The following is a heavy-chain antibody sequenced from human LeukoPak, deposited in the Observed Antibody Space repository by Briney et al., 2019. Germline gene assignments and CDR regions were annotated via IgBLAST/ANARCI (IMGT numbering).Heavy chain of an antibody. CDR3: ARIVGAYSNDY. V-gene: IGHV3-21*01. CDR2: ISSSSSYI. CDR1: GFTFGSYW. D-gene: IGHD1-26*01. Sequence: PGGSLRLSCVASGFTFGSYWMTWVRQAPGKGLEWVSSISSSSSYIYYADSVKGRFTISRDNAKNSLYLQMNSLRAEDTAVYYCARIVGAYSNDYWGQGTLVTVSS. J-gene: IGHJ4*02.